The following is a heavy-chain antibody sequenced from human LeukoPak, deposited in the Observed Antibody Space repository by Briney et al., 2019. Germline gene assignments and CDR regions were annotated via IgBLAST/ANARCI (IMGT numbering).Heavy chain of an antibody. Sequence: AGGSLRLSCAASGFTFSSYSMNWVRQAPGKGLEWVSSISSSSSYIYYADSVKGRFTISRDNAKNSLYLQMNSLRAEDTAVYYCARSAFRSRLYAADTTASGVTGYWGQGTLVTVSS. CDR3: ARSAFRSRLYAADTTASGVTGY. D-gene: IGHD4-11*01. CDR1: GFTFSSYS. V-gene: IGHV3-21*01. J-gene: IGHJ4*02. CDR2: ISSSSSYI.